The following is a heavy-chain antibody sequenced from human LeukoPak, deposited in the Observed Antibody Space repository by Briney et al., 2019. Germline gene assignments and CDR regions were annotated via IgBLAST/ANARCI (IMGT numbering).Heavy chain of an antibody. V-gene: IGHV3-7*01. D-gene: IGHD6-19*01. CDR1: GFTFSSYW. J-gene: IGHJ4*02. CDR2: IKQDGSEK. CDR3: ASLYSSGWTRDY. Sequence: GGSPRLSCAASGFTFSSYWMSWVRQAPGKGLEWVANIKQDGSEKYYVDSVKGRFTTSRDNAKNSLYLQMNSLRAEDTAVYYCASLYSSGWTRDYWGQGTLVTVSS.